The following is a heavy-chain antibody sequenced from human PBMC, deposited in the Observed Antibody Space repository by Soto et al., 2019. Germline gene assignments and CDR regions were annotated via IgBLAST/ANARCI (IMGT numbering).Heavy chain of an antibody. D-gene: IGHD2-8*02. CDR3: AKDLSSCSGGVCYSLYFAS. CDR1: GFTFNTHT. V-gene: IGHV3-23*01. J-gene: IGHJ4*02. Sequence: EVQLLESGGGLVQPGGSLRLSCAASGFTFNTHTMGWVRQAPGKGLEWVAAISGSVVSTYYADSVKGRFSISRDNSHNMVFLQLNSLTVEDTAVYYCAKDLSSCSGGVCYSLYFASWGQGALVTVSS. CDR2: ISGSVVST.